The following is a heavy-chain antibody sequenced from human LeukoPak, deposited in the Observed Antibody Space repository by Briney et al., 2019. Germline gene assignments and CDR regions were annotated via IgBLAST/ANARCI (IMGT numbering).Heavy chain of an antibody. CDR2: IYTSGST. Sequence: SETLSLTCTVSGGSISSYYWSWIRQPAGKGLEWIGRIYTSGSTNYNPSLKSRVTISVDTSKNQFSLKLSSVTAADTAVYYCAGLVVPAAPYPDAFDIWGQGTMVTVS. J-gene: IGHJ3*02. V-gene: IGHV4-4*07. D-gene: IGHD2-2*01. CDR3: AGLVVPAAPYPDAFDI. CDR1: GGSISSYY.